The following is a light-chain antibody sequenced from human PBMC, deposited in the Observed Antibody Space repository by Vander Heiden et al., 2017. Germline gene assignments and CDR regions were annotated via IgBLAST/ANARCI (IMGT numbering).Light chain of an antibody. CDR3: QQFANSHLT. V-gene: IGKV3-20*01. Sequence: EVVLTQSPGTLSLSPGERATLSCRASQSVSSSFLAWYQQKPGQAPRLLIYGASSRATGIPDRFSGRGSGTDFTLTISRLEPEDFAVYYCQQFANSHLTFGGGTKVEIK. CDR2: GAS. CDR1: QSVSSSF. J-gene: IGKJ4*01.